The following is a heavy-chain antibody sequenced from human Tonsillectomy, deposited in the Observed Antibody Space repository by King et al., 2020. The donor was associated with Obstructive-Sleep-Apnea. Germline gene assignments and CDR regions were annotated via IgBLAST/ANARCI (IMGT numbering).Heavy chain of an antibody. J-gene: IGHJ6*02. D-gene: IGHD2-15*01. CDR2: IYYSGST. V-gene: IGHV4-31*03. Sequence: QLQESGPGLVKPSQTLSLTCTVSGGSISSGGYYWSWIRQHPGKGLEWIGYIYYSGSTYYNPSLKSRVTISVDTSKNQFSLKLSSVTAADTAVYYCARDRRYCSGGSCYKIYGMDVWGQGTTVTVSS. CDR1: GGSISSGGYY. CDR3: ARDRRYCSGGSCYKIYGMDV.